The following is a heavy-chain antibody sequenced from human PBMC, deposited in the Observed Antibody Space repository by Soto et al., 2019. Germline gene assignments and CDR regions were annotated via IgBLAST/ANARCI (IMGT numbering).Heavy chain of an antibody. V-gene: IGHV1-69*02. CDR3: ARVWQAKNYYYMDV. J-gene: IGHJ6*03. Sequence: ASVKVSCKASGGTFSSYTISWVRQAPGQGLEWLGRIIPILGIANYAQKFQGRVTITADKSTSTAYMELSSLRSEDTAVYYCARVWQAKNYYYMDVWGKGTTVTVSS. CDR1: GGTFSSYT. CDR2: IIPILGIA. D-gene: IGHD5-12*01.